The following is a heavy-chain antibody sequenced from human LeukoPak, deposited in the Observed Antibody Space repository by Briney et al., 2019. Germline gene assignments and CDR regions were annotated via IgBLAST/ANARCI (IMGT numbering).Heavy chain of an antibody. Sequence: PSETLSLTCTVSGDSISSSSYNWGWIRQPPGKGLEWFGSVYYSGSTYYNLSLKSRVTISVDTSKNQFSLKLSSVTAADTAVYYCARDATTPTAFDIWGQGTMVTVSS. D-gene: IGHD4-17*01. CDR2: VYYSGST. V-gene: IGHV4-39*07. CDR3: ARDATTPTAFDI. J-gene: IGHJ3*02. CDR1: GDSISSSSYN.